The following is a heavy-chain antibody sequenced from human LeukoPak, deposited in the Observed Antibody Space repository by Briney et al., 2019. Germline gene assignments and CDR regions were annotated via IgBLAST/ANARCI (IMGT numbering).Heavy chain of an antibody. CDR1: GFTFSSYS. CDR2: ISSSSSTI. Sequence: PGGSLRLSCAASGFTFSSYSMNWVRQAPGKGLEWVSYISSSSSTIYYADSVKGRFTISRDNAKNSLYLQMNSLRAEDTAVYYCARARGYSGYVAYMDVWGKGTTVTVS. D-gene: IGHD5-12*01. J-gene: IGHJ6*03. CDR3: ARARGYSGYVAYMDV. V-gene: IGHV3-48*01.